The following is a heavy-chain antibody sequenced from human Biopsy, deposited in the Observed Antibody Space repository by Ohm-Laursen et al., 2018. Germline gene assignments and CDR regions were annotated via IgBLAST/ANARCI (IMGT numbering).Heavy chain of an antibody. CDR3: AKHDSGWTGDDAFHI. J-gene: IGHJ3*02. V-gene: IGHV4-59*08. CDR2: ISYSRDT. Sequence: SETLSLTCTVSGGSISGSPWSWIRQAPGKGLEWIGYISYSRDTNYNPSLKIRITISVETSKNQSSLKLTSVTAADTAVYYCAKHDSGWTGDDAFHIWGQGTMVTVSS. D-gene: IGHD6-19*01. CDR1: GGSISGSP.